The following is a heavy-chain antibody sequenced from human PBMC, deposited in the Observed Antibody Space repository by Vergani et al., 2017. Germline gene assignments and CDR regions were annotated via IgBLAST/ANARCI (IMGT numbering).Heavy chain of an antibody. CDR3: ARSSSWGSTGFDY. CDR1: GFSLSTSGMR. D-gene: IGHD7-27*01. V-gene: IGHV2-70*04. Sequence: QVTLKESGPALVKPTQTLTLTCPFSGFSLSTSGMRVSWIRHPPGKALEWLARIDWDDDKFYSTSLKTRLTISKDTSKNQAVLTMTNMDPVDTATYYCARSSSWGSTGFDYWGQGTLVTVSS. J-gene: IGHJ4*02. CDR2: IDWDDDK.